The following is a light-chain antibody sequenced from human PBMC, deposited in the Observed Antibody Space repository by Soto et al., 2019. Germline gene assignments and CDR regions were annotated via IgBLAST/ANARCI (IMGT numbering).Light chain of an antibody. J-gene: IGLJ1*01. V-gene: IGLV2-14*01. CDR3: SSYTSSSTPYV. CDR2: DVS. Sequence: QLVLTQPASVSGSPGQSITISCTGTSSDVGGYNYVSWYQQHPGKAPKLMIYDVSNRPSGVSNRFSGSKSGNTASLTISGLQAEDEAYYYCSSYTSSSTPYVFGTGTKVTVL. CDR1: SSDVGGYNY.